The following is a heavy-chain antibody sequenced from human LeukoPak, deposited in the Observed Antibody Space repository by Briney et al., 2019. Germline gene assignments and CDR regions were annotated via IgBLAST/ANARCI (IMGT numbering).Heavy chain of an antibody. CDR2: IHHSGTT. D-gene: IGHD3-10*01. CDR3: VRPHPLYGAGSFAF. J-gene: IGHJ4*02. Sequence: SETLSLTCTVSGGPIRSYFWSWVRQPPAKGLDWIGHIHHSGTTTYNPSLKSRVAMSIDTSNSQFSLKVNSVTAADTAVYYCVRPHPLYGAGSFAFWGQGNLVIVSS. V-gene: IGHV4-59*08. CDR1: GGPIRSYF.